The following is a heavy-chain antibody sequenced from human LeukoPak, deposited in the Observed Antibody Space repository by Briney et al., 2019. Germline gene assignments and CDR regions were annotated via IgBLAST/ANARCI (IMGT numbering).Heavy chain of an antibody. Sequence: SETLSLTCAVYGGSFSGYYWSWIRQPPGKGLEWIGEMKHSGSTNYNPSLKSRVTISVDTSKNQLSLKLSSVTAADTAVYYCARSGYGDYGLDYWGQGTLVTVSS. J-gene: IGHJ4*02. CDR2: MKHSGST. CDR3: ARSGYGDYGLDY. CDR1: GGSFSGYY. V-gene: IGHV4-34*01. D-gene: IGHD4-17*01.